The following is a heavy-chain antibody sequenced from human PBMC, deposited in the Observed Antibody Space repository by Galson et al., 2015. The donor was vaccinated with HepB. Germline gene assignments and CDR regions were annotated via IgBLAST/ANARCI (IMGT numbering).Heavy chain of an antibody. CDR3: AKDLYYYGSGSFQVGYYFDY. V-gene: IGHV3-23*01. CDR2: ISGSGVST. Sequence: SLRLSCAASGFTFSSYAMSWVRQAPGKGLEWVSAISGSGVSTYYADSVKGRFTISRDNSKNTLYLQMNSLRAEDTAVYYCAKDLYYYGSGSFQVGYYFDYWGQGTLVTVSS. D-gene: IGHD3-10*01. J-gene: IGHJ4*02. CDR1: GFTFSSYA.